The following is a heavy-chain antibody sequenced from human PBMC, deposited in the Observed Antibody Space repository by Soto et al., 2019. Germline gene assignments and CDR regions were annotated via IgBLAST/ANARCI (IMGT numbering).Heavy chain of an antibody. CDR1: GFTFSSYD. J-gene: IGHJ3*02. CDR3: ASGYCTNGVCNGDAFDI. D-gene: IGHD2-8*01. CDR2: IGTAGDT. V-gene: IGHV3-13*01. Sequence: GGSLRLSCAASGFTFSSYDMHWVRQATGKGLEWVSAIGTAGDTYYPGSVKGRFTISRENAKNSLYLQMNSLRAEDTAVYYCASGYCTNGVCNGDAFDIWGQGTMVTVSS.